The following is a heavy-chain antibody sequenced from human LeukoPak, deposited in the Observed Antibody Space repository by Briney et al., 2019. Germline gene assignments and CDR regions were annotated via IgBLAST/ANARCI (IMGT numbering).Heavy chain of an antibody. V-gene: IGHV3-23*01. CDR3: AKRAGGYCSSTSCYSAFDY. D-gene: IGHD2-2*01. CDR2: ISGSGGST. CDR1: GFTFSSYA. J-gene: IGHJ4*02. Sequence: GGSLRLSCGASGFTFSSYAMSWVRQAPGKGLEGVSTISGSGGSTYYADSVKGRFTISRDNSKNTLYLQMNSLRAEDTAVYYCAKRAGGYCSSTSCYSAFDYWGQGTLVTVSS.